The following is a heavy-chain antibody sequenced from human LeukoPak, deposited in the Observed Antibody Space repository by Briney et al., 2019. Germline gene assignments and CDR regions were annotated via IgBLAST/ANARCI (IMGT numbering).Heavy chain of an antibody. Sequence: GASVKVSCKASGYTFTRYYMHWGRQAPGQGLEWMGRINPNSGGTNYAQKFQGRVTMTRDTSISTAYMELSRLRSDDTAVYYCAREGTYYYGSGSFDYWGQGTLVTVSS. D-gene: IGHD3-10*01. J-gene: IGHJ4*02. CDR1: GYTFTRYY. V-gene: IGHV1-2*06. CDR3: AREGTYYYGSGSFDY. CDR2: INPNSGGT.